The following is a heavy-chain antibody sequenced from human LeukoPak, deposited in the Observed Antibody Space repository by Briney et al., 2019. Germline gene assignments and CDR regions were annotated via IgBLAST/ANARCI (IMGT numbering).Heavy chain of an antibody. CDR3: VRDFSNYVAFFDS. CDR1: GFTFRNHG. Sequence: SGGSLRLSCATSGFTFRNHGMHWVRQAPGKGLEWVAFIRYDGLQDYYADSVRGRFTISRDNSKSALYLQMGSLRPEDTAMYYCVRDFSNYVAFFDSWGQGVLVTVSS. V-gene: IGHV3-30*02. D-gene: IGHD4-11*01. J-gene: IGHJ4*02. CDR2: IRYDGLQD.